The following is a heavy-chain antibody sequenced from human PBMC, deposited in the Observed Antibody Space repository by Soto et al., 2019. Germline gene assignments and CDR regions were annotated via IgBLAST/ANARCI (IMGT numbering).Heavy chain of an antibody. CDR3: ARGAAAMARGDYFDY. CDR1: GFTFSSYA. J-gene: IGHJ4*02. CDR2: ISYDGSNK. Sequence: PVGSLRLSCAASGFTFSSYAMHWVRQAPGKGLEWVAVISYDGSNKYYADSVKGRFTISRDNSKNTLYLQMNSLRAEDTAVYYCARGAAAMARGDYFDYWGQGTLVTVSS. V-gene: IGHV3-30-3*01. D-gene: IGHD5-18*01.